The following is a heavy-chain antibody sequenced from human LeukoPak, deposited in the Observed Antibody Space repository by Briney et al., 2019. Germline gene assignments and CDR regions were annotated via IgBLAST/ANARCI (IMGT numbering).Heavy chain of an antibody. V-gene: IGHV4-34*01. CDR3: ARHYREDYVGGYFDL. CDR1: GGSFSGYY. CDR2: INHSGST. J-gene: IGHJ2*01. D-gene: IGHD3-10*02. Sequence: SETLSLTCAVYGGSFSGYYWSWIRQPPGKGLEWIGEINHSGSTNYNPSLKSRVTISVDTSKNQFSLKLSSVTAADTAVYYCARHYREDYVGGYFDLWGRGTLVTVSS.